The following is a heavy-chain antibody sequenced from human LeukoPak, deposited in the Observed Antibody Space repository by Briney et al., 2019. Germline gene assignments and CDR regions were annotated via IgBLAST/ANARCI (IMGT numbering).Heavy chain of an antibody. J-gene: IGHJ3*02. CDR3: AREAAAGTGGVDI. V-gene: IGHV3-30-3*01. CDR2: ISYDGSNK. CDR1: GFTSSSYA. Sequence: GGSLRLSCAASGFTSSSYAMHWVRQAPGKGLEWVAVISYDGSNKYYADSVKGRFTISRDNSKNTLYLQMNSLRAEDTAVYYCAREAAAGTGGVDIWGQGTMVTVSS. D-gene: IGHD6-13*01.